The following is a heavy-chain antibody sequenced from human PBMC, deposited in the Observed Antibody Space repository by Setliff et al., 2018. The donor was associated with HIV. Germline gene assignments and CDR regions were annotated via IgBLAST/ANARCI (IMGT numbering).Heavy chain of an antibody. J-gene: IGHJ4*02. V-gene: IGHV4-4*09. Sequence: PSETLSLTCFVSGVSISGHFWGWIRQPPGKGLEWIGYIYTSGTTEYNLSLDSRVTISVDTTRDQFSLNLRSVTAADTALYFCARLIHTGLLYFDYWGLGMLVTV. CDR2: IYTSGTT. CDR1: GVSISGHF. D-gene: IGHD2-8*02. CDR3: ARLIHTGLLYFDY.